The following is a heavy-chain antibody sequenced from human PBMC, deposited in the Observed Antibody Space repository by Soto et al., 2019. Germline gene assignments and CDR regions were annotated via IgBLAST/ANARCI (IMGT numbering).Heavy chain of an antibody. CDR2: ISGGGRNT. CDR3: GKDRGSWDYYYGIDA. V-gene: IGHV3-30*18. CDR1: GFTFSAFG. D-gene: IGHD7-27*01. J-gene: IGHJ6*02. Sequence: QLQLLQSGGGVVQPGRSLRLSCVASGFTFSAFGMHWVRQAPGKGLEWVAVISGGGRNTFYADSVKGRFTISRDSPHKTLFLDLSSRIGDDAAVYFCGKDRGSWDYYYGIDAWRQGTTVTVSS.